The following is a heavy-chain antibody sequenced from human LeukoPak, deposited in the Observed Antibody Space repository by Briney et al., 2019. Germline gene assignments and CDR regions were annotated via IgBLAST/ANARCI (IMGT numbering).Heavy chain of an antibody. Sequence: PGGSLRLSCAASGFIFSDSEMHWVRRASGKGLEWVGRIRSKANNYATEYAASVKGRFTVSRDESKSTAYLEMNSLKTEDTAVYYCAKGLKTAVGPYMGYHYYMDVWGKGTTVTVSS. CDR1: GFIFSDSE. D-gene: IGHD5-18*01. V-gene: IGHV3-73*01. CDR3: AKGLKTAVGPYMGYHYYMDV. CDR2: IRSKANNYAT. J-gene: IGHJ6*03.